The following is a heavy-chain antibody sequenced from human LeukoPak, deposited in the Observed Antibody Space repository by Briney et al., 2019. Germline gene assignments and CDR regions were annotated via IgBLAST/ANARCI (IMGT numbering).Heavy chain of an antibody. Sequence: GASVKVSCKASGGTFSSYAISWERQAPGQGLEWMGGIIPIFGTANYAQKFQGRVTITTDESTSTAYMELSSLRSEDTAVYYCARDYGGGSFDYWGQGTLVTVSS. V-gene: IGHV1-69*05. CDR1: GGTFSSYA. CDR2: IIPIFGTA. J-gene: IGHJ4*02. D-gene: IGHD5-24*01. CDR3: ARDYGGGSFDY.